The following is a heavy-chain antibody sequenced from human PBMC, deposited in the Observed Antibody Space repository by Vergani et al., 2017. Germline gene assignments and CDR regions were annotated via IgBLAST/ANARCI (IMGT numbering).Heavy chain of an antibody. V-gene: IGHV3-73*01. J-gene: IGHJ6*03. CDR1: GFTFSGSA. CDR3: TRQARIAARPGYYYYMDV. D-gene: IGHD6-6*01. Sequence: EVQLVESGGVVVQPGGSLKLSCAASGFTFSGSAMHWVRKASGKGLEWVGRIRSKANSYATAYAASVKGRFTISRDDSKNTEYLQMNSLKPEDTAVYYCTRQARIAARPGYYYYMDVWGKGTTVTVSS. CDR2: IRSKANSYAT.